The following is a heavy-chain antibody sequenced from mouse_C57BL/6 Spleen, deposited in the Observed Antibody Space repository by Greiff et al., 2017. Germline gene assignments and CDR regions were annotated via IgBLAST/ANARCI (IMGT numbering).Heavy chain of an antibody. J-gene: IGHJ4*01. V-gene: IGHV1-64*01. CDR1: GYTFTSYW. CDR2: IHPNSGST. D-gene: IGHD1-1*01. CDR3: ARDGTVAYYAMDY. Sequence: QVQLQQPGAELVKPGASVKLSCKASGYTFTSYWMHWVKQSPGQGLEWIGMIHPNSGSTNYNEKFKSKATLTVDKSSSTAYMQLSSLTSEDSAVYYCARDGTVAYYAMDYWGQGTSVTVSS.